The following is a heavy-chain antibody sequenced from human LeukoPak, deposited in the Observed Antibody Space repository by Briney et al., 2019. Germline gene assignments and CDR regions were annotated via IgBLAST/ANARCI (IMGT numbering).Heavy chain of an antibody. Sequence: AASVKVSSKASGYSFTAFYIHWVRQTPGQGLEWMGWIHPRSGETNYAYKFRGRVTMTRDTSISTTYMDLGSLGSDDTAVYYCARDGEYGTGSYYRGCFDYWGQGTLVTVSS. CDR3: ARDGEYGTGSYYRGCFDY. J-gene: IGHJ4*02. V-gene: IGHV1-2*02. CDR2: IHPRSGET. CDR1: GYSFTAFY. D-gene: IGHD3-10*01.